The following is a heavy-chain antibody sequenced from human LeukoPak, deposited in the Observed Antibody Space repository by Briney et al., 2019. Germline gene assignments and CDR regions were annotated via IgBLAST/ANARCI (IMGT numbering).Heavy chain of an antibody. D-gene: IGHD5-18*01. CDR1: GFTVSSNY. CDR3: ARDRRGYSYGSPLRWLDP. J-gene: IGHJ5*02. CDR2: IYSGGST. V-gene: IGHV3-53*01. Sequence: PGGSLRLSCAASGFTVSSNYMSWVRQAPGKGLEWVSVIYSGGSTYYADSVKGRFTISRDNSKNTLYLQMNSLRAEDTAVYYCARDRRGYSYGSPLRWLDPWGQGTLVTVSS.